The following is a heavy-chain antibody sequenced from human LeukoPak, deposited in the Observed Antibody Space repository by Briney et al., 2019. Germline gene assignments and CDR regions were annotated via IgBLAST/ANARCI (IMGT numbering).Heavy chain of an antibody. J-gene: IGHJ4*02. V-gene: IGHV4-34*01. Sequence: IPSETLSLTCAVYGGSFSGYYWSWIRQPPGKGLEWIGEINHSGSTNYNPSLKSRVTISVDTSKNQFSLKLSSVTAADTAVYYCARFLSVATNVDYWGQGTLVTVSS. CDR3: ARFLSVATNVDY. CDR2: INHSGST. D-gene: IGHD5-12*01. CDR1: GGSFSGYY.